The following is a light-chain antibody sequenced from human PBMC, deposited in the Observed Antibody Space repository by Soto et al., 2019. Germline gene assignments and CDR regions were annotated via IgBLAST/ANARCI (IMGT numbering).Light chain of an antibody. Sequence: QSVLTQPPSASGTPGQRVTISCSGSRSNIGSNYVYWYQQVPGTAPKLLIYSNNQRPSGVPDRFSGSKSGTSASLAISGLRSEDEADYYCAVWDDSLSGRVFGGGTKLTVL. CDR2: SNN. J-gene: IGLJ3*02. CDR3: AVWDDSLSGRV. V-gene: IGLV1-47*02. CDR1: RSNIGSNY.